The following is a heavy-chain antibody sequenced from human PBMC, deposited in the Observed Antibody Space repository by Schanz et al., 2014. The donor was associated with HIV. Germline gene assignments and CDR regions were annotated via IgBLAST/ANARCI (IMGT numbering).Heavy chain of an antibody. D-gene: IGHD2-15*01. CDR3: ARGSCSGGTCYSGDH. J-gene: IGHJ4*02. V-gene: IGHV1-18*04. CDR1: GYTFTDYF. CDR2: ISNYIGNT. Sequence: QVQLVQSGAAVKKPGASVKVSCKASGYTFTDYFVHWGRQAPGQGLEWMGWISNYIGNTDYAQNRQGRVTMTADTFTNIAYMELRSLTSDDTAVYYCARGSCSGGTCYSGDHWGQGTLVTVSA.